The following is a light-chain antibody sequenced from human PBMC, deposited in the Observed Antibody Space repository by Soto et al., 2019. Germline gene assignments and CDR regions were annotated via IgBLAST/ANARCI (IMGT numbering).Light chain of an antibody. J-gene: IGKJ1*01. Sequence: DIPMTQSPSTLSASVGDRVTFACRASQNIVDWLAWYQQRPGKAPKLLIYKASNLESGVPSRFGGSGSGSEFTLTISNLQPDDFATYYCQQYKDNPWTFGQGTKVDSK. V-gene: IGKV1-5*03. CDR2: KAS. CDR3: QQYKDNPWT. CDR1: QNIVDW.